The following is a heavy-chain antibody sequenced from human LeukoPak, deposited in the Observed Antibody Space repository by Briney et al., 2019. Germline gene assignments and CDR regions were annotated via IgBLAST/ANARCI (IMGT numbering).Heavy chain of an antibody. D-gene: IGHD6-19*01. Sequence: ASVKVSCKASGYTFTSYYMHWVRQAPGQGLEWMGIINPSGGSTSYAQKFQGRVTMTRDTSTSTVYMELSGLRSEDTAVYYCARERPQIAPSSSGWGFDYWGQGTLVTVSS. V-gene: IGHV1-46*01. CDR3: ARERPQIAPSSSGWGFDY. J-gene: IGHJ4*02. CDR2: INPSGGST. CDR1: GYTFTSYY.